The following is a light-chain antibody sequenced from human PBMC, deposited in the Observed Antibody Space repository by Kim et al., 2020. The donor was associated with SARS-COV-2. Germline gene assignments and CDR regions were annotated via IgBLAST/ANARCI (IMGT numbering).Light chain of an antibody. V-gene: IGLV1-44*01. CDR3: ATWDDSLDGWV. J-gene: IGLJ3*02. CDR2: TNN. CDR1: RSNIGSNT. Sequence: QSVLTQPPSASGTPGQRVTISCSGSRSNIGSNTVNWYQKFPGMAPKLLVYTNNQRPSGVPDRFSVSKSGTSASLAISGLQSEDEADYYCATWDDSLDGWVFGGGTQLTVL.